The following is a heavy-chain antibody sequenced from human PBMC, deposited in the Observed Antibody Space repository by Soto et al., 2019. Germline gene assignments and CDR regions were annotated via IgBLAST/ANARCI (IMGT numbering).Heavy chain of an antibody. D-gene: IGHD5-18*01. J-gene: IGHJ4*02. CDR3: AKSTWIQLWPAY. V-gene: IGHV3-23*01. CDR2: ISGNGGSA. Sequence: GSLRLSCAASGFTFSTYAMIWVRQAPGRGLEWVSSISGNGGSAHYADSVKGRFTVSRDNSKNTLYLQMNGLRAEDTALYYCAKSTWIQLWPAYWGQGTLVTVS. CDR1: GFTFSTYA.